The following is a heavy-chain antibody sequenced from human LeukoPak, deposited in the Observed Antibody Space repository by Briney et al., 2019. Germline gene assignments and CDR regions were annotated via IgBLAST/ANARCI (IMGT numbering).Heavy chain of an antibody. D-gene: IGHD5-18*01. CDR2: INHSGST. CDR3: ARGLAARWFDY. V-gene: IGHV4-34*01. J-gene: IGHJ4*02. Sequence: PSETLSLTCAVYGGSFSGYYWSWIRQPPGKGLEWIGEINHSGSTNYNPSLKSRVTISVDTSKNQFSLKLSSVTAADTAVYYRARGLAARWFDYWGQGTLVTVSS. CDR1: GGSFSGYY.